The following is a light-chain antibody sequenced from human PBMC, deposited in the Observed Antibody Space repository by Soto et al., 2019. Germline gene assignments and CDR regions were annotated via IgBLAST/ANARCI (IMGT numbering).Light chain of an antibody. CDR1: QSLSSW. CDR2: KAS. Sequence: DIQMTQSPSTLSASVGDRVTITCRASQSLSSWLAWHQQKPGKAPKLLIYKASSLESGVPSRFSGSGSGTEFTLTISSLQPDDFATYYCQQYNTYRAFGQGTKVDIK. V-gene: IGKV1-5*03. CDR3: QQYNTYRA. J-gene: IGKJ1*01.